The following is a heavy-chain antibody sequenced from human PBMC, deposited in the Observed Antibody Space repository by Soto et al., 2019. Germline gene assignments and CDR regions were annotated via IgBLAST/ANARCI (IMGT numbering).Heavy chain of an antibody. CDR1: GGSISGSSVY. J-gene: IGHJ5*02. Sequence: SETLSLTCTVSGGSISGSSVYWGWIRQPPGKGLEWIGSIFYSGSTYYNPSLKSRVTLSVDKSKNKFSLKLTSVTAADTSVYYCATDSSYYYDSSAYYSNWFDPWGQGMLVTVSS. V-gene: IGHV4-39*01. CDR2: IFYSGST. CDR3: ATDSSYYYDSSAYYSNWFDP. D-gene: IGHD3-22*01.